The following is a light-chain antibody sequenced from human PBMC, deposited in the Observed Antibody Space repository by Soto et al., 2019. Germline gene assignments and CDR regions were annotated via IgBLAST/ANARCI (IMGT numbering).Light chain of an antibody. V-gene: IGLV2-14*01. Sequence: QSVLTQPASVSGSPGQSITISCTGTSSDDGGYNYVSWYQQHPGKAPKLMIYEDSNRPSGVANCFSGYKAGNTASLTISGLQAEDEADYYCSSYTSSSTLLVFGTGTKVTVL. CDR2: EDS. J-gene: IGLJ1*01. CDR3: SSYTSSSTLLV. CDR1: SSDDGGYNY.